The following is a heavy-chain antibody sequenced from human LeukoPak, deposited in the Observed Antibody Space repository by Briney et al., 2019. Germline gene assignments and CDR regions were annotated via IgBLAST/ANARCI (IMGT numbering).Heavy chain of an antibody. Sequence: SVKVSCKASGGTFSSYAISWVRQAPGQGLEWMGGIIPIFGTANYAQKFQGRVTITADKSTSTAYMELSSLRSEDTAVYYCAADVAAGTESHYYYYYYMDVWGKGTTVTVSS. CDR3: AADVAAGTESHYYYYYYMDV. CDR2: IIPIFGTA. V-gene: IGHV1-69*06. J-gene: IGHJ6*03. D-gene: IGHD6-13*01. CDR1: GGTFSSYA.